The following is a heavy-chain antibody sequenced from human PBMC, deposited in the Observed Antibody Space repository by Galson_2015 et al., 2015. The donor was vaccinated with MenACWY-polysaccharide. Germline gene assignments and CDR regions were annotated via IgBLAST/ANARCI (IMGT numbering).Heavy chain of an antibody. CDR2: LYSLGGT. J-gene: IGHJ4*02. D-gene: IGHD3-16*02. CDR1: GFSVRNNY. Sequence: ALRLSCAASGFSVRNNYMNWARQAPGKGLAWGSVLYSLGGTYYADSVKGCFTISRAASQNMLYLQMNSLKSEDTAVYFCARGKSWGSYRFFDYWGQGTPVTVSS. V-gene: IGHV3-66*02. CDR3: ARGKSWGSYRFFDY.